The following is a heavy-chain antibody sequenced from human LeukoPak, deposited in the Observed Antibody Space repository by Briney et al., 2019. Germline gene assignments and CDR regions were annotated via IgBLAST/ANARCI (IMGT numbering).Heavy chain of an antibody. CDR3: TRAWSGGSDAFDI. D-gene: IGHD3-3*01. CDR2: MYPSSGNT. V-gene: IGHV1-8*01. Sequence: GASVKVSCKASGYTATNYDINWVRRATGQGLEWMGWMYPSSGNTGYAQKLQDRVTMTWNTSISTAYMELSSLRSEDTAMYYCTRAWSGGSDAFDIRGQGTIVTVSS. CDR1: GYTATNYD. J-gene: IGHJ3*02.